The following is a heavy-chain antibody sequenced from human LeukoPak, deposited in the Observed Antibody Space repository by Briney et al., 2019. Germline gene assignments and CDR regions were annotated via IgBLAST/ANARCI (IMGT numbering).Heavy chain of an antibody. CDR2: INHSGST. CDR3: ARVSVDTAMVTWFDP. Sequence: SETLSLTCAVYGGSSSGYYWSWIRQPPGKGLEWIGEINHSGSTNYNPSLKSRVTISVDTSKNQFSLKLSSVTAADTAVYYCARVSVDTAMVTWFDPWGQGTLVTVSS. V-gene: IGHV4-34*01. J-gene: IGHJ5*02. D-gene: IGHD5-18*01. CDR1: GGSSSGYY.